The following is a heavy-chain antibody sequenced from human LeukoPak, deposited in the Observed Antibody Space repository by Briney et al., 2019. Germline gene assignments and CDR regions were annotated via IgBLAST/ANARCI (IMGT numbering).Heavy chain of an antibody. J-gene: IGHJ4*02. Sequence: SETLSLTCTVSGYSISSGYYWGWIRQAPGKGLEWIGSIYNSGSTYYNPSLKSRVTISVDMSKNQFSLRLSSVNAADTAVYYCARDILATSIAAPYYWGQGTLVTVSS. CDR2: IYNSGST. V-gene: IGHV4-38-2*02. CDR3: ARDILATSIAAPYY. CDR1: GYSISSGYY. D-gene: IGHD6-13*01.